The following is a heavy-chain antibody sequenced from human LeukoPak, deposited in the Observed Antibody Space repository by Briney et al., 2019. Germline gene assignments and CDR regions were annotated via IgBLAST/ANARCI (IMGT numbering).Heavy chain of an antibody. J-gene: IGHJ4*02. CDR3: ARHTYYYDSSGYSLDY. Sequence: SQTLSLTCTVSGVSISSGGYYWSWIRQHPGKGLEWIGYIYYSGSTYYNPSLKSRVTISVDTSKNQFSLKLSSVTAADTAVYYCARHTYYYDSSGYSLDYWGQGTLVTVSS. V-gene: IGHV4-31*03. D-gene: IGHD3-22*01. CDR2: IYYSGST. CDR1: GVSISSGGYY.